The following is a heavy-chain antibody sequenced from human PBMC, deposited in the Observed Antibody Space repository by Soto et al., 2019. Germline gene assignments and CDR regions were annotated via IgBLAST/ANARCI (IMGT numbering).Heavy chain of an antibody. J-gene: IGHJ6*02. CDR2: ISYDGSNK. Sequence: GGSLRLSCAGSGFTFSSYAMHWVRQPPGKGLEWVAVISYDGSNKYYADSVKGRFTISRDNSKNTLYLQMNSLRAEDTAVYYCARDLKVYVRKTPSYYYYGMDVWGQGTTVTVSS. CDR3: ARDLKVYVRKTPSYYYYGMDV. V-gene: IGHV3-30-3*01. CDR1: GFTFSSYA. D-gene: IGHD2-8*01.